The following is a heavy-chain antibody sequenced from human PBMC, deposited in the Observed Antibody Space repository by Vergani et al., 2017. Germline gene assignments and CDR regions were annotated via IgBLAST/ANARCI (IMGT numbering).Heavy chain of an antibody. CDR3: ARPKWELLGGMAFDY. D-gene: IGHD1-26*01. CDR1: GGSISSSSYY. V-gene: IGHV4-39*01. J-gene: IGHJ4*02. CDR2: IYYSGST. Sequence: QLQLQESGPGLVKPSETLSLTCTVSGGSISSSSYYWGWIRQPPGKGLEWIGSIYYSGSTYYNPSLKSRVTISVDPSKNQFSLKLSSVTAADTAVYYCARPKWELLGGMAFDYWGQGTLVTVSS.